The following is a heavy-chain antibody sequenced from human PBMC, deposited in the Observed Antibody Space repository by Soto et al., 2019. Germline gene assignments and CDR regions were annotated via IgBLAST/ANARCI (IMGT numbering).Heavy chain of an antibody. Sequence: EVQLVESGGGLVQPGGSLRLSCAASGFTFSSYWMHWVRQAPGKGLVWVSRINSDGSSTSYADSVKGRFTISRDNAKKTLYLQMNSLRAEDTAVYYCARGSLIPPYYYYYYMDVWGKGTTVTVSS. D-gene: IGHD2-21*01. CDR1: GFTFSSYW. V-gene: IGHV3-74*01. CDR2: INSDGSST. J-gene: IGHJ6*03. CDR3: ARGSLIPPYYYYYYMDV.